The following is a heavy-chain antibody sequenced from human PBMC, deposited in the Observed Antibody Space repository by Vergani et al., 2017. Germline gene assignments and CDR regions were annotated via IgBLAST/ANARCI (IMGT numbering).Heavy chain of an antibody. D-gene: IGHD3-22*01. J-gene: IGHJ4*02. CDR3: ARRLGYDSSGYPFDY. Sequence: QINLKESGPTLVKPTQTLTLTCTFSGFSLSTSGGGVGSIRQPPGKDLDWLVLIYWDDDKRYSTSLKSRLTITKDTSKHQVVLTMTNMYPVDTATYYCARRLGYDSSGYPFDYWSQGTLVTVSS. V-gene: IGHV2-5*02. CDR2: IYWDDDK. CDR1: GFSLSTSGGG.